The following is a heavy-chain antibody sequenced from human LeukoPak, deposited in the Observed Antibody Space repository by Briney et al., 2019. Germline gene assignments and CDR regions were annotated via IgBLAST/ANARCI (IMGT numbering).Heavy chain of an antibody. V-gene: IGHV1-8*01. CDR2: MNPNSGNT. Sequence: GASVKVSCKASRYTFTSYDINWVRQATGQGLEWMGWMNPNSGNTGYAQKFQGRGTMTRNTSISTAYMELSSLRSEDTAVYYCARVLAADDGLYNWFDPWGQGALVTVSS. CDR3: ARVLAADDGLYNWFDP. CDR1: RYTFTSYD. D-gene: IGHD6-13*01. J-gene: IGHJ5*02.